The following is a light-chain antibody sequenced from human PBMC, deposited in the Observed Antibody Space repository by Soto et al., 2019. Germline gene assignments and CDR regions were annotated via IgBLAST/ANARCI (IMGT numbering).Light chain of an antibody. V-gene: IGKV3-20*01. Sequence: EVVLTQSPGTLSLSPGERATLSCRASQSVSSSYLAWYQQKPGQAPRPLIYGASSRAIGIRDRFSGSGSGTDFTLTISRLEPEDFAVYYCQQYGSSPGTFGQGTKVEIK. CDR3: QQYGSSPGT. CDR2: GAS. CDR1: QSVSSSY. J-gene: IGKJ1*01.